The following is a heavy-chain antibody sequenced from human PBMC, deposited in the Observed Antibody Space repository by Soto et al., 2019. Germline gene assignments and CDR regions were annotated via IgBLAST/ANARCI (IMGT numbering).Heavy chain of an antibody. J-gene: IGHJ6*02. CDR2: INHSGST. Sequence: SETLSLTCAVYGGSFSGYYWSWIRQPPGKGLEWIGEINHSGSTNYNPSLESRVTISVDTSKNQFSLKLSSVTAADTAVYYCARPNYYGSGSYYGPYYYYYGMDVWGQGTTVTVS. V-gene: IGHV4-34*01. CDR1: GGSFSGYY. CDR3: ARPNYYGSGSYYGPYYYYYGMDV. D-gene: IGHD3-10*01.